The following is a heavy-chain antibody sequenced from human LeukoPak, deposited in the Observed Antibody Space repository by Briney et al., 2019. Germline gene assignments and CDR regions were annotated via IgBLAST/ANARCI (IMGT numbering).Heavy chain of an antibody. Sequence: GGSLRLSCAASGFTFSSYEMNWVRQAPGKGLEWVSYISSSGSTIYYADSVKGRFTISRDNAKNSLYLQMHSLRAEDTAVYYCARQLDRAAAGTLGYWGQGTLVTVSS. CDR3: ARQLDRAAAGTLGY. D-gene: IGHD6-13*01. V-gene: IGHV3-48*03. CDR2: ISSSGSTI. CDR1: GFTFSSYE. J-gene: IGHJ4*02.